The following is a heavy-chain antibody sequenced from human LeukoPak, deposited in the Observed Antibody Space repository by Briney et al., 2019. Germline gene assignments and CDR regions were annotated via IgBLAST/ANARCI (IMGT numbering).Heavy chain of an antibody. V-gene: IGHV1-69*04. Sequence: ASVKVSCKASGGTFCSYTISWVRQAPGQGLEWMGRIIPILGIANYAQKFQGRVTITADKSTSTAYMELSSLRSEDTAVCYCARDSDSSLPDYWGQGTLVTVSS. CDR2: IIPILGIA. CDR3: ARDSDSSLPDY. D-gene: IGHD6-13*01. J-gene: IGHJ4*02. CDR1: GGTFCSYT.